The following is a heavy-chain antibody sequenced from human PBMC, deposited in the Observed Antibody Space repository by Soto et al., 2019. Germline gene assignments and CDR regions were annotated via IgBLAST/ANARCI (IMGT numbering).Heavy chain of an antibody. CDR2: INESGST. V-gene: IGHV4-34*01. J-gene: IGHJ4*02. CDR1: GQSFSGHS. Sequence: QVQLQQWGAGLVKPSETLSLSCAVYGQSFSGHSWAWFRQPPGKGLEWIGEINESGSTYYNPSLKSRVTISTDTSKSQFSLTLSSVSAADTAAYFCARGSGIVALPGELEDVNYDYWGQGTLVNVSS. CDR3: ARGSGIVALPGELEDVNYDY. D-gene: IGHD1-1*01.